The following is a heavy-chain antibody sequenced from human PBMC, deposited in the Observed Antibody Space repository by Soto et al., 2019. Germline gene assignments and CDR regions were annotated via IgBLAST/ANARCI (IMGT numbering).Heavy chain of an antibody. J-gene: IGHJ4*02. D-gene: IGHD6-13*01. Sequence: SKTLSLTCTVSGGSISSYYWSWIRQPPGKGLEWIGYIYYSGSTNYNPSLKSRVTISVDTSKNQFSLKLSSVTAADTAVYYCATQQLAAAIDYWGQGTLVTVSS. CDR2: IYYSGST. V-gene: IGHV4-59*01. CDR1: GGSISSYY. CDR3: ATQQLAAAIDY.